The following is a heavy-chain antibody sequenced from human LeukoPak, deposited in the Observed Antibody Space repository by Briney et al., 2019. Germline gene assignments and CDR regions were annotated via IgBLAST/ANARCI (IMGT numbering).Heavy chain of an antibody. CDR3: AKGGSSGYDKSHFDY. J-gene: IGHJ4*02. CDR2: ISSSSSYI. D-gene: IGHD3-22*01. V-gene: IGHV3-21*04. Sequence: DPGGSLRLSCAASGFTFSSYSMNWVRQAPGKGLEWVSSISSSSSYIYYADSVKGRFTISRDNSKNTLYLQMNSLRAEDTAVYYCAKGGSSGYDKSHFDYWGQGTLVTVSS. CDR1: GFTFSSYS.